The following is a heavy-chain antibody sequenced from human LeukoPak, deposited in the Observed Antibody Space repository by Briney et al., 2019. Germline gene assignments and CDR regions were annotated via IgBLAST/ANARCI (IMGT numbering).Heavy chain of an antibody. V-gene: IGHV3-53*01. J-gene: IGHJ4*02. Sequence: GGSLRLSCAASGFTVSSNYMSWVRQAPGKGLEWVSVIYSGGNTYYADSVKGRFTISRDNAKNSLYLQMNSLRAEDTAVYYCARYLTGYYSGFDYWGQGTLVTVSS. CDR1: GFTVSSNY. CDR2: IYSGGNT. D-gene: IGHD3-9*01. CDR3: ARYLTGYYSGFDY.